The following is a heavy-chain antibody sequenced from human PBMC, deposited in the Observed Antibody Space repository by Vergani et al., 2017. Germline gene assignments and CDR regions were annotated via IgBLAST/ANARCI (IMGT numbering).Heavy chain of an antibody. CDR2: IYSGGST. J-gene: IGHJ4*02. V-gene: IGHV3-66*01. Sequence: EVQLVQSGAEVKKPGESLKISCKGSGYSFTSYWIDWVRQAPGKGLEWVSVIYSGGSTYYADSVKGRFTISRDNSKNTLYLQMNSLRAEDTAVYYCARGYSYGNFDYWGQGTLVTVSS. D-gene: IGHD5-18*01. CDR3: ARGYSYGNFDY. CDR1: GYSFTSYW.